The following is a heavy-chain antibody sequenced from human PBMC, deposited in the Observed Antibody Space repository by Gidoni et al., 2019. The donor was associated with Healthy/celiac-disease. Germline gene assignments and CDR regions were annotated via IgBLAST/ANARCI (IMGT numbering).Heavy chain of an antibody. CDR1: SFPFSSYW. J-gene: IGHJ6*02. Sequence: EVQLVESGGSLVQPGGSLSLSCSASSFPFSSYWRTWVRQAPGKGLEWVANIKQDGSEKYYVDSVKGRFTIARDNAKNSLYLQMNSLRAEDTALYFCARDTKIAVAGIYFYGMDVWGQGTTVTVSS. V-gene: IGHV3-7*01. CDR3: ARDTKIAVAGIYFYGMDV. CDR2: IKQDGSEK. D-gene: IGHD6-19*01.